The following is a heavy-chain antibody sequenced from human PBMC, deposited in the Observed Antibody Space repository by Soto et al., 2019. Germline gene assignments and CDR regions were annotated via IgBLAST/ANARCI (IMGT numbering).Heavy chain of an antibody. J-gene: IGHJ3*02. V-gene: IGHV3-7*03. CDR2: LKQDGREK. Sequence: GGSLRLSCAASGFTFSSYWMSWVRKAPGKGLEWVANLKQDGREKYDVDSVKGRFTISRDNAKNSLYLQMNSLRAEDTAVYYCARARPPDAFDIWGQGTMVTVSS. CDR1: GFTFSSYW. CDR3: ARARPPDAFDI.